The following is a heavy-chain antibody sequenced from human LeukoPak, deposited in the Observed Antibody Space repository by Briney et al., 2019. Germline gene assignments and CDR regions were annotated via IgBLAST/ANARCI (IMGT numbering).Heavy chain of an antibody. CDR3: ARGDRYGDYLYGMDV. CDR1: GYSFSNYW. J-gene: IGHJ6*02. CDR2: IYPGDSDT. D-gene: IGHD4-17*01. Sequence: GESLKISCKGSGYSFSNYWIGWVRQMPGKGLEWMRIIYPGDSDTRYSPSFQGQVTISADKSISTAYLQWSSLKASDTAMYYCARGDRYGDYLYGMDVWGQGTTVTVSS. V-gene: IGHV5-51*01.